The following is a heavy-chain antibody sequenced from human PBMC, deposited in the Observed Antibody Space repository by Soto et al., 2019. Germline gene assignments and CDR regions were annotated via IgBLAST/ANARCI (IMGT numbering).Heavy chain of an antibody. CDR2: ISSSSSYI. Sequence: GGSLRLSCAASGFTFSSYSMNWVRQAPGKGLEWVSSISSSSSYIYYADSVKGRFTISRDNAKNSLYLQMNSLRAEDTAVYYCARDLVYEGYYYYMDVWGKGTTVTVSS. V-gene: IGHV3-21*01. CDR3: ARDLVYEGYYYYMDV. CDR1: GFTFSSYS. J-gene: IGHJ6*03. D-gene: IGHD3-22*01.